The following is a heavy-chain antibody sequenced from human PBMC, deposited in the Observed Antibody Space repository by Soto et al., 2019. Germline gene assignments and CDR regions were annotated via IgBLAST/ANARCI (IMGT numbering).Heavy chain of an antibody. J-gene: IGHJ3*02. V-gene: IGHV1-18*01. CDR1: GYTFYSYG. Sequence: VSVKVSCKASGYTFYSYGISWSRQAPGQGLEWMGWISAYNGNTNYAQKLQGRVTMTTDTSTSTAYMELRSLRSDDTAVYYCARDREPYSRSDAFDIWGQGTMVTVSS. D-gene: IGHD6-6*01. CDR2: ISAYNGNT. CDR3: ARDREPYSRSDAFDI.